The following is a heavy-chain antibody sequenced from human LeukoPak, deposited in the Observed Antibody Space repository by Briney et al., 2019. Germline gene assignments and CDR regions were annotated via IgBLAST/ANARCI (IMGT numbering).Heavy chain of an antibody. J-gene: IGHJ5*02. D-gene: IGHD3-10*01. Sequence: KSGGSLRLSCAASGFVFSNARMSWVRQAPGKGLEWVGRIKIKADGGTTDYAASVKGRFSISRDDSKNMLYLEMNSLKTEDTAVYYCTTFRGIRDPWGQGTLVTVSS. CDR3: TTFRGIRDP. CDR2: IKIKADGGTT. V-gene: IGHV3-15*01. CDR1: GFVFSNAR.